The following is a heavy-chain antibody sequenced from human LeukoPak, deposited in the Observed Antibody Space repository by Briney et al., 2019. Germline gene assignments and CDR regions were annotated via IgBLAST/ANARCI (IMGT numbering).Heavy chain of an antibody. CDR3: ARDRMKGIAAAGTGFDY. V-gene: IGHV3-11*01. J-gene: IGHJ4*02. D-gene: IGHD6-13*01. Sequence: GGSLRLSCAASGFTFSDYYMSWIRQAPGKGLEWVSYISSSGSTIYYADSVKGRFTISRDNAKNSLYLQMNSLRAEDTAVYYCARDRMKGIAAAGTGFDYWGQGTLVTVSS. CDR1: GFTFSDYY. CDR2: ISSSGSTI.